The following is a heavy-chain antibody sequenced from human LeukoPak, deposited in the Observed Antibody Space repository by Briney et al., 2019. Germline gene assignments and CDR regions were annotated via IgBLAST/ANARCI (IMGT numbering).Heavy chain of an antibody. Sequence: SVKVSCKASGYTFTGYYMHWVRQAPGQGLEWMGGIIPIFGTANYAQKFQGRVTITADESTSTAYMELSSLRSEDTAVYYCASRYYDSSGYYLDYYYYMDVWGKGTTVTISS. J-gene: IGHJ6*03. CDR3: ASRYYDSSGYYLDYYYYMDV. CDR2: IIPIFGTA. D-gene: IGHD3-22*01. CDR1: GYTFTGYY. V-gene: IGHV1-69*13.